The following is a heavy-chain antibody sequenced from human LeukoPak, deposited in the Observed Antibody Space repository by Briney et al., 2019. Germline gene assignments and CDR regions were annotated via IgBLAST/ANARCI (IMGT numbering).Heavy chain of an antibody. D-gene: IGHD1-26*01. CDR3: ARGTREPV. J-gene: IGHJ6*02. CDR2: IKPDGSEG. V-gene: IGHV3-7*05. CDR1: GFTFSRYW. Sequence: GGSLRLSCAASGFTFSRYWMSWVRQAPGKGLEWVANIKPDGSEGYHVDSVKGRFTISRDNAKNSLFLQMNSLRADDTAVYYCARGTREPVWGQGTTVTVSS.